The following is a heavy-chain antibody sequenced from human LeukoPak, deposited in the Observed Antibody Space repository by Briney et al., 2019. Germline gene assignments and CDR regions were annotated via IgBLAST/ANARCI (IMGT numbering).Heavy chain of an antibody. CDR2: INPNSGGT. J-gene: IGHJ4*02. V-gene: IGHV1-2*02. Sequence: ASVKVSCKASGYTFTGYYMHWVRQAPGQGLEWMGWINPNSGGTNYAQKFQGRVTVTRDTSISTAYMELSRLRSDDTAVYYCARVGIVGATPMAPFDYWGQGTLVTVSS. CDR3: ARVGIVGATPMAPFDY. D-gene: IGHD1-26*01. CDR1: GYTFTGYY.